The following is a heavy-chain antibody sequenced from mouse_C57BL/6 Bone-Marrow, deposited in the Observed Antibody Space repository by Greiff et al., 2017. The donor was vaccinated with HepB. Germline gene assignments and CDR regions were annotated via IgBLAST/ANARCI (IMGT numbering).Heavy chain of an antibody. V-gene: IGHV14-4*01. CDR3: TVYGYDD. D-gene: IGHD2-2*01. J-gene: IGHJ1*03. CDR2: IDPENGDT. CDR1: GFNIKDDY. Sequence: EVKLMESGAELVRPGASVKLSCTASGFNIKDDYMHWVKQRPEQGLEWIGWIDPENGDTEYASKFQGKATITADTSSNTAYLQLSSLTSEDTAVYYCTVYGYDDWGTGTTVTVSS.